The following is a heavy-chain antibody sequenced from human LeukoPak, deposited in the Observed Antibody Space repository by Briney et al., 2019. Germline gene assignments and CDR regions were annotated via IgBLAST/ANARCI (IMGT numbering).Heavy chain of an antibody. Sequence: SETLSLTCTVSGGSISSSSYYWGWIRQPPGKGLEWIGSIYYSGSTYYNPSLKSRVTISVDTSKNQFSLKLSSVTAADTAVYYCARLGYCSSTSCYVEYYYYYYMDVWGKGTTVTVSS. CDR1: GGSISSSSYY. CDR2: IYYSGST. CDR3: ARLGYCSSTSCYVEYYYYYYMDV. J-gene: IGHJ6*03. D-gene: IGHD2-2*01. V-gene: IGHV4-39*01.